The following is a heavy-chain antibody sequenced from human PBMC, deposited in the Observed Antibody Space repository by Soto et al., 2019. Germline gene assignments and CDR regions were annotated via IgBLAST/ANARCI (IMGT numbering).Heavy chain of an antibody. D-gene: IGHD3-22*01. CDR3: ARDSPSSGLLGTNY. Sequence: QVQLVQSGAEVKKPGASVKVFCKASGYTFTNHGISWVRQAPGHGLEWMGWVSAYTGETKYAQSFQGRVTMTTDTSTNTAYMELRSLSSDDTAVFYCARDSPSSGLLGTNYWGQGTLVTVSS. J-gene: IGHJ4*02. CDR1: GYTFTNHG. CDR2: VSAYTGET. V-gene: IGHV1-18*01.